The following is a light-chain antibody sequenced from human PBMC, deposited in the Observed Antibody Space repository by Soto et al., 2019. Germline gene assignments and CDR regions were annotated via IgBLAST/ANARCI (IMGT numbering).Light chain of an antibody. J-gene: IGKJ5*01. CDR2: DAS. CDR3: QQYDNLSIT. CDR1: QDISNY. V-gene: IGKV1-33*01. Sequence: DIQMTQSSSSLSASVGYRVTMTCQASQDISNYLNWYQQKQGKAPKIMIYDASNLETGAPSRFSGGLYGTDFTFTISSLQTEDIGIYYCQQYDNLSITFGQGTRLEIK.